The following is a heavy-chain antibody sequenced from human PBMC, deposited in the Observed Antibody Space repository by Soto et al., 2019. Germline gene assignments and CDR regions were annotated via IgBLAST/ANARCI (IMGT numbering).Heavy chain of an antibody. CDR1: GFSFSTYG. CDR2: VSGGSGTT. V-gene: IGHV3-23*01. Sequence: EVQLLESGGGLVQPGGSLRLSCAVSGFSFSTYGVTWVRQAPGKGLEWVSGVSGGSGTTHYADSVKGRFTITGDTSKNTVYLLMNSLRVEDTAVYCCAKWNGYGDHWGQGTLVTVSS. D-gene: IGHD1-1*01. J-gene: IGHJ4*02. CDR3: AKWNGYGDH.